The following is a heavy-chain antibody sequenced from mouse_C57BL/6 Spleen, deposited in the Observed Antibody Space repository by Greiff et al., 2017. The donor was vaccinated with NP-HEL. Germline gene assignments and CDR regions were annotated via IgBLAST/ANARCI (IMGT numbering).Heavy chain of an antibody. D-gene: IGHD2-5*01. V-gene: IGHV1-22*01. CDR3: ARRSNWYFDV. J-gene: IGHJ1*03. Sequence: EVQLVESGPELVKPGASVKMSCKASGYTFTDYNMHWVKQSHGKSLEWIGYINPNNGGTSYNQKFKGKATLTVTQSSSTASLSLRILTSAASAVFYGARRSNWYFDVWGTGTTVTVST. CDR2: INPNNGGT. CDR1: GYTFTDYN.